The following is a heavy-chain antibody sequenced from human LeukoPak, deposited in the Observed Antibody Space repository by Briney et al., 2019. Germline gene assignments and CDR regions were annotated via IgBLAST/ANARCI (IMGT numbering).Heavy chain of an antibody. CDR2: ISNSGVST. Sequence: GGSLRLSCAASGFTFTNLAMTWVRQAPGKGLEWVSAISNSGVSTYHADSVKGRFTISRDNSKNTLYLQMNSLRADDTAIYYCAKCGHLGHYFDYWGQGILVTVSS. V-gene: IGHV3-23*01. CDR3: AKCGHLGHYFDY. D-gene: IGHD2-21*01. CDR1: GFTFTNLA. J-gene: IGHJ4*02.